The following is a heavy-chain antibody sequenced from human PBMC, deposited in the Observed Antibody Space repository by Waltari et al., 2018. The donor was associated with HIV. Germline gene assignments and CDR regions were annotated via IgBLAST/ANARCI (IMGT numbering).Heavy chain of an antibody. J-gene: IGHJ4*02. V-gene: IGHV3-74*01. D-gene: IGHD2-15*01. CDR3: ARASHYIEFSTFDGDYYFDV. Sequence: VQLVESGGGSIKTGGSLRLSCTASGFSVGNPWMAWFPPGPGKGLVWVARLNSDGSSRNYADAVKGRFVISRDNARNTVYLQLNSLRVEDTAMYFCARASHYIEFSTFDGDYYFDVWGRGTRVAVSS. CDR1: GFSVGNPW. CDR2: LNSDGSSR.